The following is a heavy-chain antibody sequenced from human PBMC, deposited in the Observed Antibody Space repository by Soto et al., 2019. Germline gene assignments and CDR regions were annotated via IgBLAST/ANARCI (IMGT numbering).Heavy chain of an antibody. J-gene: IGHJ5*02. D-gene: IGHD3-10*01. CDR1: GGSISSSNW. CDR2: IYHSGST. V-gene: IGHV4-4*02. CDR3: ARAQGRLYGSGSYPNWFDP. Sequence: SETLSLTGAVSGGSISSSNWWSWVRQPPGKGLEWIGEIYHSGSTNYNPSLKSRVTISVDKSKNQFSLKLSSVTAADTAVYYCARAQGRLYGSGSYPNWFDPWGQGTLVT.